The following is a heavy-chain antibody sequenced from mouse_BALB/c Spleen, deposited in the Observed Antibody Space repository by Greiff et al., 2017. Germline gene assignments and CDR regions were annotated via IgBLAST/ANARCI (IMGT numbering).Heavy chain of an antibody. CDR2: IDPENGDT. CDR3: VAYYGNHGDWFAY. J-gene: IGHJ3*01. CDR1: GFNIKDYY. D-gene: IGHD2-10*01. Sequence: EVHLVESGAELVRSGASVKLSCTASGFNIKDYYMHWVKQRPEQGLEWIGWIDPENGDTEYAPKFQGKATMTADTSSNTAYLQLSSLTSEDTAVYYCVAYYGNHGDWFAYWGQGTLVTVSA. V-gene: IGHV14-4*02.